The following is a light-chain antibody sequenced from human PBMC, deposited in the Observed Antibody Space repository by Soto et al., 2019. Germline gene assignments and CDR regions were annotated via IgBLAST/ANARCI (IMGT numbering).Light chain of an antibody. CDR2: AAS. Sequence: DIQMTQSPSSLSASVGDRVTITCRASQDINNYLAWYQQRPGKVPKLLIYAASTLQSRVPSRFSGSVSGTDLTLTISSLQPEDVATYYCQKYDIAPRTFGGGTKVEIK. CDR1: QDINNY. J-gene: IGKJ4*01. V-gene: IGKV1-27*01. CDR3: QKYDIAPRT.